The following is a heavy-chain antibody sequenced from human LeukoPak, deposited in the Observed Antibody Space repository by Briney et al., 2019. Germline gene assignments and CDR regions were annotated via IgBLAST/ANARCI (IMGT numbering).Heavy chain of an antibody. J-gene: IGHJ4*02. V-gene: IGHV1-18*01. D-gene: IGHD3-22*01. CDR1: GYTFTSNG. CDR3: ARDREWLLPYPNPFDY. Sequence: ASVKVSCKASGYTFTSNGISWVRQAPGQGLEWMGWISAYNGNTNYAQMLQGRVTMTTDTSTSTAYMELRSLRSDDTAVYYCARDREWLLPYPNPFDYWGQGTLVTVSS. CDR2: ISAYNGNT.